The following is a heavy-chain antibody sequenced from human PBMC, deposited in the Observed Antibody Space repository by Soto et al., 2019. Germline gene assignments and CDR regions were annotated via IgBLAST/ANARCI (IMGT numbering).Heavy chain of an antibody. D-gene: IGHD3-3*01. CDR1: GFTFSTYA. J-gene: IGHJ4*02. CDR3: ARSNHDFWSGYPQGFFDY. CDR2: ISSNGGST. Sequence: GGSLRLSCAASGFTFSTYAMNWVRQAPGKGLEYVSAISSNGGSTFYADSVEGRFTISRDNSKNTLYLQVGRLRAEDMAVYYCARSNHDFWSGYPQGFFDYWGQGALVPVS. V-gene: IGHV3-64*02.